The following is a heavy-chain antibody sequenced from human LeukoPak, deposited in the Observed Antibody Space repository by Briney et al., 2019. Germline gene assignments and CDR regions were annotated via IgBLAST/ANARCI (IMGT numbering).Heavy chain of an antibody. Sequence: SETLSLTCTVSGVSITSNYWSWIRQPAGKGLEWIGRIYTRGRTNYNPSFKSRVTMSVDTSKNQFYLKLNSVTAADTAVYYCARGNYYADYWGQGTLVTVSS. D-gene: IGHD3-10*01. J-gene: IGHJ4*02. CDR1: GVSITSNY. CDR2: IYTRGRT. V-gene: IGHV4-4*07. CDR3: ARGNYYADY.